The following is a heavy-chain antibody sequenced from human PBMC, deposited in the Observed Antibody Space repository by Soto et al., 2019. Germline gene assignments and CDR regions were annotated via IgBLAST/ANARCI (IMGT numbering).Heavy chain of an antibody. CDR2: IKSKTDGGTT. V-gene: IGHV3-15*01. J-gene: IGHJ6*02. CDR3: TTDGRSIAARHYANNYYYGMDV. D-gene: IGHD6-6*01. CDR1: GFTFSNAW. Sequence: EVQLVESGGGLVKPGGSLRLSCAASGFTFSNAWMSWVRQAPGKGLEWVGRIKSKTDGGTTDYAAPVKGRFTISRDDSKNTLYLQMNSLKNEDTAVYYCTTDGRSIAARHYANNYYYGMDVWGQGTTVTVSS.